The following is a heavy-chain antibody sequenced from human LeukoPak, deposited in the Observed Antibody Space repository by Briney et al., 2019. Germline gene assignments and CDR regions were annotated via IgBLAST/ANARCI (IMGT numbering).Heavy chain of an antibody. CDR2: ISSSRSTI. Sequence: PGGSLRLSCAASGFTFSSYSMNWVRQAPGKGLEWVSYISSSRSTIYYADSVKGRFTISRDNAKNSLYLQMNSLRAEDTAVYYCARGPIVGATNLDYWGQGTLVTVSS. J-gene: IGHJ4*02. D-gene: IGHD1-26*01. CDR1: GFTFSSYS. CDR3: ARGPIVGATNLDY. V-gene: IGHV3-48*04.